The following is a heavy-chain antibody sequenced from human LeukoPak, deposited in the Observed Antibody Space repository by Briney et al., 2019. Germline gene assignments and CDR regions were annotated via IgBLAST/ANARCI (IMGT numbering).Heavy chain of an antibody. CDR1: GDSITSYF. J-gene: IGHJ5*02. D-gene: IGHD3-22*01. CDR2: IFYSGIT. V-gene: IGHV4-59*01. Sequence: SETLSLTCTVSGDSITSYFWSWIRQPPGKGLEWVGYIFYSGITNYNPSLKSRVTISVDMSKNQFSLKLSSVTAADTAVYYCARQRSYYDSSGYNNWFDPWGQGTLVTVSS. CDR3: ARQRSYYDSSGYNNWFDP.